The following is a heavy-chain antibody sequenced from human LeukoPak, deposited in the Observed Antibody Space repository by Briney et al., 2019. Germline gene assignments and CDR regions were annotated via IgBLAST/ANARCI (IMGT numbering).Heavy chain of an antibody. Sequence: GGSLRLSCAASGFTFDDYGMSWVRQAPGKGLEWVSGINWNGGSTGYADSVKVRFTISRDNAKNSLYLQMNSLRAEDTALYYCARAVPANPPYMDVWGKGTTVTVSS. CDR3: ARAVPANPPYMDV. V-gene: IGHV3-20*04. J-gene: IGHJ6*03. CDR2: INWNGGST. CDR1: GFTFDDYG. D-gene: IGHD2-2*01.